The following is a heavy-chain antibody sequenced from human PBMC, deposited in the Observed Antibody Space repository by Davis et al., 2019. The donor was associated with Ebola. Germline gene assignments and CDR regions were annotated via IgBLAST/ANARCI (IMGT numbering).Heavy chain of an antibody. D-gene: IGHD2-2*03. CDR3: ARGLDKFDA. V-gene: IGHV4-38-2*02. J-gene: IGHJ5*02. CDR1: GASITRGSY. CDR2: VYQSGEA. Sequence: MPSETLSLTCSVSGASITRGSYWGWIRLPPGRGLEWFGSVYQSGEAHYSPSLKSRVTISVDTSKNQFSVNVNSVTAADTALYFCARGLDKFDAWGQGILVSVSS.